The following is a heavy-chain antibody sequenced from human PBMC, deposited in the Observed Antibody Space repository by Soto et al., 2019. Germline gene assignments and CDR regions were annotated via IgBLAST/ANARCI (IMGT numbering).Heavy chain of an antibody. CDR2: FDPEDGET. J-gene: IGHJ6*02. V-gene: IGHV1-24*01. CDR3: ATVAARYYGMDV. D-gene: IGHD6-6*01. CDR1: GYTLTELS. Sequence: GASVKVSCKVSGYTLTELSMHWVRQAPGKGLEWMGGFDPEDGETIYAQKFQGRVTMTEDTSTDTAYMELSSLRSEDTAVYHCATVAARYYGMDVWSQGTTVTVSS.